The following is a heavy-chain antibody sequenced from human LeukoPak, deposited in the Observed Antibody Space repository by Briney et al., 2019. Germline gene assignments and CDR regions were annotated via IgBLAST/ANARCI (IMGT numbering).Heavy chain of an antibody. CDR1: GGSISSYY. V-gene: IGHV4-59*01. CDR2: VYYSDST. Sequence: SETLSLTCTVSGGSISSYYWSWIRQPPGKGLEWVGHVYYSDSTNYNPSLKSRVTDYNPSLKSRVTIFLDTSKNQCSLKLRSVTAADTAVYYCTRGAGWLIDYWGQGILVTVSS. D-gene: IGHD3-16*01. CDR3: TRGAGWLIDY. J-gene: IGHJ4*02.